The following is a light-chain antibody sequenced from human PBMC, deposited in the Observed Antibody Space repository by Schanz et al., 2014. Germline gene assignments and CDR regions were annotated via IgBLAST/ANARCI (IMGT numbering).Light chain of an antibody. CDR1: SSDVGGYSL. V-gene: IGLV2-23*01. CDR2: EGN. J-gene: IGLJ3*02. CDR3: CSYAGSRV. Sequence: QSALTQPASVSGSPGQSITISCTGTSSDVGGYSLVSWYQQHPGKAPKLMIYEGNKRPSGVSNRFSGSKSGNTASLTISGLQAEDEADYYCCSYAGSRVFGGGTKLTVL.